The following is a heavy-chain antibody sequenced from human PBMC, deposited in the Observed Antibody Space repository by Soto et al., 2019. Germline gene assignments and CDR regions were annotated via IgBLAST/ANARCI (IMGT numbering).Heavy chain of an antibody. CDR2: IYYSGST. CDR1: GGSISSSSYY. CDR3: ARDKITGLFDY. J-gene: IGHJ4*02. D-gene: IGHD2-8*02. Sequence: PSETLSLTCTVSGGSISSSSYYWGWIRQPPGTGLEWIGEIYYSGSTNYNPSLKSRVTISVDTSKNQFSLKLTSVTAADTAVYYCARDKITGLFDYWGQGTLVTVSS. V-gene: IGHV4-39*07.